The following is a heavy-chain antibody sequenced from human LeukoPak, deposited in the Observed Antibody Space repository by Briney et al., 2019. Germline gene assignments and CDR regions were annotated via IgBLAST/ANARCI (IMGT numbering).Heavy chain of an antibody. CDR1: GFTFSSYA. D-gene: IGHD1-26*01. V-gene: IGHV3-23*01. CDR3: AKDSGRHTPQDY. J-gene: IGHJ4*02. CDR2: ISGSGGST. Sequence: QTGGSLRLSCAASGFTFSSYAVSWVRQAPGKGLEWVSAISGSGGSTYYADSVKGRFTISRDNSKNTLYLQMNSLRAEDTAVYYCAKDSGRHTPQDYWGQGTLVTVSS.